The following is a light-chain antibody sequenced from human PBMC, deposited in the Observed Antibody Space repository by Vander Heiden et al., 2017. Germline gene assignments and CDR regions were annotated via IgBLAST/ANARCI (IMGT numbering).Light chain of an antibody. Sequence: QPVLTQSSSASASLGSSVKLTCTLSSGHSSYIIAWHQQQPGKAPRSLMKLEGSGSYHKGSGVPDPFSGSSSGADRYLPIPHPPSEDEADYFWETWESNPWGGVFGGGTKLTVL. J-gene: IGLJ3*02. V-gene: IGLV4-60*03. CDR2: LEGSGSY. CDR1: SGHSSYI. CDR3: ETWESNPWGGV.